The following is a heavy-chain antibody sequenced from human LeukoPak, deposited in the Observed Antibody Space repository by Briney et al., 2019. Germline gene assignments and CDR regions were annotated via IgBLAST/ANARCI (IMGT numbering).Heavy chain of an antibody. CDR2: ISSSGRTR. CDR1: GFTFSSDE. J-gene: IGHJ6*02. Sequence: PGGSLRLSCAASGFTFSSDEMNWVRQVPGQGLEWVSYISSSGRTRYYADSVKGRFTISRENVKNSLYLQMDSLRAEDTALYYCARGYIVRGMDVWGQGTTVIVSS. D-gene: IGHD5-18*01. CDR3: ARGYIVRGMDV. V-gene: IGHV3-48*03.